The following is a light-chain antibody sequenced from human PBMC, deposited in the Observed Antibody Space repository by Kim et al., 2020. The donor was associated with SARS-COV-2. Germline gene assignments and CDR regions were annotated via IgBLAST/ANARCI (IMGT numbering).Light chain of an antibody. CDR1: QGISSN. J-gene: IGKJ4*01. CDR3: QQHHSFPLT. CDR2: SSF. V-gene: IGKV1-9*01. Sequence: IQLTQSPSSLSASVGDTVTITCRASQGISSNLAWYQQRPGKAPSLLIYSSFTLHSGVPSRFSGSGSGTDFTLTITSLQPEEFATYHCQQHHSFPLTFGGGTKVEI.